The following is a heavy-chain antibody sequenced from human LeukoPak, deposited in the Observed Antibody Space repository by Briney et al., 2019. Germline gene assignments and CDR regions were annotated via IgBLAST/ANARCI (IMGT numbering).Heavy chain of an antibody. V-gene: IGHV1-3*01. CDR1: GYTFTSYA. J-gene: IGHJ4*02. CDR2: INAGNGNT. D-gene: IGHD3-16*01. Sequence: ASVKVSCKASGYTFTSYAMHWVRQAPGQRLEWVGWINAGNGNTKYSQKFQGRVTITRDTSASTAYMELSSLRSEDTAVYYCARGTPLSLGDFDYWGQGTLVTVSS. CDR3: ARGTPLSLGDFDY.